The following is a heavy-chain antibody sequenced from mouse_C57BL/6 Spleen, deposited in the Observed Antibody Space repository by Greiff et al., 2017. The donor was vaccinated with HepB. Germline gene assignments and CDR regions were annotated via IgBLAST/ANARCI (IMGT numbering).Heavy chain of an antibody. D-gene: IGHD2-5*01. CDR1: GYTFTSYW. Sequence: QVQLQQPGAELVKHGASVKLSCKASGYTFTSYWMHWVKQRPGQGLEWIGMIHPNSGSTNYNEKFKSKATLTVDKSSSTAYMQLSSLTSEDSAVYYCAKKNSNYNYFDYWGQGTTLTVSS. CDR3: AKKNSNYNYFDY. J-gene: IGHJ2*01. V-gene: IGHV1-64*01. CDR2: IHPNSGST.